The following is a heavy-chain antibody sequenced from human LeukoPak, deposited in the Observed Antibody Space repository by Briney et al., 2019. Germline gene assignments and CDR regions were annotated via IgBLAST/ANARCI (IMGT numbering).Heavy chain of an antibody. D-gene: IGHD3-22*01. CDR2: ISSRGST. J-gene: IGHJ4*02. CDR3: ARTPIYYYDSSGYYN. V-gene: IGHV4-4*07. CDR1: AGSISNYY. Sequence: LETLSLTRTVSAGSISNYYWSWIRQPAGKGLEWIGRISSRGSTNYNPSLKSRVTMSIDTSKNQFSLKLSSVTAADTAVYYCARTPIYYYDSSGYYNWGQGTLVTVSS.